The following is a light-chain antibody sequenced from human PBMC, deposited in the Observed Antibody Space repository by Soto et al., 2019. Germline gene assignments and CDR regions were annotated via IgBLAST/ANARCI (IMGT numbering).Light chain of an antibody. CDR3: QPYYSSLMAYVV. V-gene: IGLV1-40*01. J-gene: IGLJ2*01. CDR1: SSNIGAGYD. CDR2: GNT. Sequence: QSVLTQPPSVSGAPGQRVTISCTGSSSNIGAGYDVHWYQHLPGTAPKLLIYGNTNRPSGVPDRFSGSKSGTSASLAITGVQDEDEDGYFCQPYYSSLMAYVVFGGGTKLTVL.